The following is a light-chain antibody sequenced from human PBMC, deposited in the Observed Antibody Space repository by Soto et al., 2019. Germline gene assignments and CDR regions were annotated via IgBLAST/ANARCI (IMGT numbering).Light chain of an antibody. CDR1: QNVGSAY. CDR3: HQYGSRTWR. CDR2: AAS. Sequence: ENVITPSPSTLSLFPGERTTLTCKASQNVGSAYLAWYQQKFGQAPRLLIHAASSRATGIPDRFSGSGSGTDFTLTISRLEPEDFAGDYFHQYGSRTWRFGQGTEV. J-gene: IGKJ1*01. V-gene: IGKV3-20*01.